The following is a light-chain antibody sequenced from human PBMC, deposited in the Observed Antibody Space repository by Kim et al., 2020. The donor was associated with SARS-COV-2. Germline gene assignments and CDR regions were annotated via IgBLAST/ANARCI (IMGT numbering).Light chain of an antibody. J-gene: IGLJ1*01. V-gene: IGLV3-21*04. CDR1: NLGSKS. Sequence: PEKTARLTYGGNNLGSKSVQQYQQKPGQAPVLVIYYDSDRPSGIPERFSGSNSGNTATLTISRVEAGDEADYYCQVWDSSSDHPGVFGTGTKVTVL. CDR3: QVWDSSSDHPGV. CDR2: YDS.